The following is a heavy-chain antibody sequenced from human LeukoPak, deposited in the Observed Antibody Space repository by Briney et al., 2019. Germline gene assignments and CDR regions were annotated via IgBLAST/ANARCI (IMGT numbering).Heavy chain of an antibody. Sequence: SETLSLTCTVSGGSISSYYWSWIRQSPGKGLECIGYIHYTGSTNYNPSLKSRVTISVETSKNQFSLKLKSVTAADTAVYYCAAVAGRRYFDYWGQGTLVTVSS. V-gene: IGHV4-59*01. J-gene: IGHJ4*02. CDR2: IHYTGST. CDR3: AAVAGRRYFDY. CDR1: GGSISSYY. D-gene: IGHD6-19*01.